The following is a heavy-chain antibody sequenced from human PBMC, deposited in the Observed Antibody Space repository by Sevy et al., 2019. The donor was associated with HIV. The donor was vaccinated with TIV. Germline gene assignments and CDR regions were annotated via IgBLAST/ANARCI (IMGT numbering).Heavy chain of an antibody. CDR2: VDPSAGNT. Sequence: ASVKVSCKASGDTFTNNYIHWVRQAPGQGLEWMGMVDPSAGNTTYAQKFQGGVTMTRDTSTSILYMDLSRLRSEDTAGYYCVRADPDQHFDSWGQGTLVTVSS. CDR3: VRADPDQHFDS. V-gene: IGHV1-46*01. CDR1: GDTFTNNY. J-gene: IGHJ4*02.